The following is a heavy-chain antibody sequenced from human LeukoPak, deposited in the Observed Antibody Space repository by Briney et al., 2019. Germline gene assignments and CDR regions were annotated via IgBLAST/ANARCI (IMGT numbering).Heavy chain of an antibody. CDR2: VAPTGETT. V-gene: IGHV3-23*01. Sequence: GGSLRLSCVASGFTFSSHTMSWVRQAPGKGLEWVSAVAPTGETTYYADSVKGRFSISRDNSKNTLYLQMNSLRADDTALYYCASKFFFDYWGRGTLVTVSS. CDR1: GFTFSSHT. J-gene: IGHJ4*02. CDR3: ASKFFFDY.